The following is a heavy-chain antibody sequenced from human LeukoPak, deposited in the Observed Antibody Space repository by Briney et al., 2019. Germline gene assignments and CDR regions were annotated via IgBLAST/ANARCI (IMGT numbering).Heavy chain of an antibody. J-gene: IGHJ4*02. Sequence: PGGSLRLSCAASGFTFSRYNMNWVRQTPGKGLEWVSAISTTGGYTEDADSVKGRFTISRDDSQNTLFLQMHSLRAEDTAVYYCAKKPATINIWGQGTLVTVSP. CDR2: ISTTGGYT. CDR1: GFTFSRYN. D-gene: IGHD5-24*01. CDR3: AKKPATINI. V-gene: IGHV3-23*01.